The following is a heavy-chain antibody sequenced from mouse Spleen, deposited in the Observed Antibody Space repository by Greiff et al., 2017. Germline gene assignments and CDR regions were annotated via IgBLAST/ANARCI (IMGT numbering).Heavy chain of an antibody. D-gene: IGHD1-1*01. Sequence: DVMLVESGGGLVKPGGSLKLSCAASGFTFSSYAMSWVRQTPEKRLEWVATISSGGSYTYYPDSVKGRFTISRDNAKNTLYLQMSSLRSEDTAMYYCARDSAYGSSSWYFDVWGAGTTVTVSS. CDR1: GFTFSSYA. CDR2: ISSGGSYT. CDR3: ARDSAYGSSSWYFDV. J-gene: IGHJ1*01. V-gene: IGHV5-9-1*01.